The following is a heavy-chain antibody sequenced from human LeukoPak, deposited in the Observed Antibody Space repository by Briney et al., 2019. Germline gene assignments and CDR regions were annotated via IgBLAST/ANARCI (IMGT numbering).Heavy chain of an antibody. CDR1: GGSISSSYW. J-gene: IGHJ4*02. CDR3: TQARYGDMMN. Sequence: SETLSLTCAVSGGSISSSYWWSWVRQPPGKGLEWIGEIYHSGSTNYDPSLKSRVTISVDISENQFSLKLTSVTAADTAVYYCTQARYGDMMNWGQGTLVTVSS. CDR2: IYHSGST. V-gene: IGHV4-4*02. D-gene: IGHD4-17*01.